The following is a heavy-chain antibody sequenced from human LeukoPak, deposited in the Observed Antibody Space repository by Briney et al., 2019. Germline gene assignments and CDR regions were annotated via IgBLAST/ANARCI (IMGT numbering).Heavy chain of an antibody. CDR2: IYPGDSRT. J-gene: IGHJ5*02. CDR1: GYSFISYW. CDR3: ACRDLTSTWSYP. D-gene: IGHD2-2*01. Sequence: GASLKISCKGTGYSFISYWIGWVRQLPGKGMEWMGVIYPGDSRTRYNPSLQGQVTISVDKSINTAYLEWVSLKASDTAMYYCACRDLTSTWSYPWGQGTLVTVSS. V-gene: IGHV5-51*01.